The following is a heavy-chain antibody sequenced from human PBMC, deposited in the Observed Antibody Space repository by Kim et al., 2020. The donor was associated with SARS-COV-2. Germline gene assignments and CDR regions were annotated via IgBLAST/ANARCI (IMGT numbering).Heavy chain of an antibody. V-gene: IGHV3-7*01. CDR3: ASSIEAAGAFDY. CDR1: GFTFNRYW. J-gene: IGHJ4*02. CDR2: LNEDGTER. Sequence: GGSLSLSCVVSGFTFNRYWMTWVRQAPGKGLEWVTNLNEDGTERYYVDSVRGRFTISRDNAENSLYLRMDNLRAEDTGVYYCASSIEAAGAFDYWGQGTLVAVSS. D-gene: IGHD6-13*01.